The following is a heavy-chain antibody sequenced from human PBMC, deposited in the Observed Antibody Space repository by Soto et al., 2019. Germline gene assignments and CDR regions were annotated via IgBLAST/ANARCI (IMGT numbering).Heavy chain of an antibody. D-gene: IGHD3-10*01. Sequence: QLQLQESGPGLVKPSETLSLTCTVSGGSISSSTYYWGWIRQPPGKGLEWIGSIYYSGSTYYNPSLTSRVTISVGTSKNPFSLALSSVTVADTAVYYCARHGSGSYYNNWFDPWGQGTLVTVSS. CDR1: GGSISSSTYY. V-gene: IGHV4-39*01. CDR3: ARHGSGSYYNNWFDP. CDR2: IYYSGST. J-gene: IGHJ5*02.